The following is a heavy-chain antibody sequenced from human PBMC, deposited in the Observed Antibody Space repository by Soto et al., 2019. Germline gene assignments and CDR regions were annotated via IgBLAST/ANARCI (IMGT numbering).Heavy chain of an antibody. CDR3: AKDHRSSWFRSDAFDI. CDR2: ISGSGGST. Sequence: GGSLRLSCAASGFTFSSYAMSWVRQAPGKGLEWVSAISGSGGSTYYADSVKGRFTISRDNSKNTLYLQMNSLRAEDTAVYYCAKDHRSSWFRSDAFDIWGQGTMVTVSS. J-gene: IGHJ3*02. D-gene: IGHD6-13*01. V-gene: IGHV3-23*01. CDR1: GFTFSSYA.